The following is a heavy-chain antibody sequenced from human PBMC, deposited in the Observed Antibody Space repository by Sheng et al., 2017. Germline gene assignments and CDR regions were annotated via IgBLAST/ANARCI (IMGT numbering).Heavy chain of an antibody. CDR1: GFSFSVYY. CDR3: TREGRGYPDY. D-gene: IGHD1-1*01. Sequence: EVQVVESGGGLVQPGGSLRLSCAASGFSFSVYYMDWVRQAPGRGLEWVGRIKAKVDSYTTQYAASVKDRFTISRDDSKNSVFLQMSSLKVEDTAVYYCTREGRGYPDYWGQGPWSSSP. J-gene: IGHJ4*02. V-gene: IGHV3-72*01. CDR2: IKAKVDSYTT.